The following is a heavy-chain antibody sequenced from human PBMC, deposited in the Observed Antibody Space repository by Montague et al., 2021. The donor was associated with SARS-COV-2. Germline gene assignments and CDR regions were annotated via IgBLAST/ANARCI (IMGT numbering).Heavy chain of an antibody. CDR3: AKGYTGDWDHYLDY. D-gene: IGHD6-19*01. V-gene: IGHV3-7*01. J-gene: IGHJ4*02. CDR2: IKQDGSET. Sequence: SLRLSCAASGFSFNDYWMSWVRQAPGKGLEWVANIKQDGSETNHVDSVRGRFTVSRDNARNSLFLRMDSLSTEDTAVYYCAKGYTGDWDHYLDYWGQGTLVTVSS. CDR1: GFSFNDYW.